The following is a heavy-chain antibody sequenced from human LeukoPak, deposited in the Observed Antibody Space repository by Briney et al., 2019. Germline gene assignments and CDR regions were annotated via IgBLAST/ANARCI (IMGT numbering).Heavy chain of an antibody. CDR2: ISVSGGST. Sequence: QPGGSLRLSCAASGFSFSTYAISWVRQAPGKGLEWVSGISVSGGSTLYADSVKGRFTISRDNSKNTLYLHMNSLRAEDTAVYYCAKDSTTVTMSVFDIWGQGTMVTVSS. V-gene: IGHV3-23*01. J-gene: IGHJ3*02. CDR1: GFSFSTYA. CDR3: AKDSTTVTMSVFDI. D-gene: IGHD4-17*01.